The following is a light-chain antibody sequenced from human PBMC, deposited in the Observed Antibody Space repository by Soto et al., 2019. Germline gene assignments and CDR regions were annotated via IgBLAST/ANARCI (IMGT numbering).Light chain of an antibody. CDR2: GAS. J-gene: IGKJ1*01. CDR3: HQYNNWPT. CDR1: QSVSSN. Sequence: EILMTQSPATLSVSPGERATLSCRASQSVSSNLAWYQQKPGQAPRLLIYGASTRATGIPVRFSGSGSGTEFTLTIGSLQSEDFAVYYCHQYNNWPTFGQGTKVEIK. V-gene: IGKV3-15*01.